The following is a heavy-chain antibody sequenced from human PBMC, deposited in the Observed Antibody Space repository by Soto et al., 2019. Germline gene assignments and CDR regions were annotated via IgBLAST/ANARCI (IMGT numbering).Heavy chain of an antibody. Sequence: SETLSLTCTVSGGSISSGDYYWSWLRQPPGKGLEWIGYIYYSGSTYYNPSLKSRVTISLDKSENQFSLKVTSLTAADTAVYYCASRDPGTSVDYWGQGTLVTVSS. J-gene: IGHJ4*02. CDR1: GGSISSGDYY. V-gene: IGHV4-30-4*01. CDR2: IYYSGST. CDR3: ASRDPGTSVDY. D-gene: IGHD1-7*01.